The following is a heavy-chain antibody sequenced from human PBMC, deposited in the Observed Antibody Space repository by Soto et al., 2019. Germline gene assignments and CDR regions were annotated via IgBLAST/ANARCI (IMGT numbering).Heavy chain of an antibody. V-gene: IGHV3-64*01. CDR2: ISSNGGST. CDR1: GFTFSSYA. Sequence: GGSLRLSCAASGFTFSSYAMHWVRQAPGKGLEYVSAISSNGGSTYYANSVKGRFTISRDNSKNTLYLQMGSLRAEDMAVYYCARGSPRFGELSYWGQGTLVTVSS. CDR3: ARGSPRFGELSY. D-gene: IGHD3-10*01. J-gene: IGHJ4*02.